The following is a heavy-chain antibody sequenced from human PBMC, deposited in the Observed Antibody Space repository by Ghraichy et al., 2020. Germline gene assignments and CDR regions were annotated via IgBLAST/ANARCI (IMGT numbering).Heavy chain of an antibody. D-gene: IGHD6-13*01. Sequence: GGSLRLSCAASGFDISTYSMNWVRQSPMKGLEWLSSISTTSTYIHYADSVRGRFTISRDNAKNSFYLQMNSLTVEDTAMYYCARDLAGSSSKNRWFDPWGQGTLVTVSS. CDR1: GFDISTYS. CDR2: ISTTSTYI. V-gene: IGHV3-21*01. J-gene: IGHJ5*02. CDR3: ARDLAGSSSKNRWFDP.